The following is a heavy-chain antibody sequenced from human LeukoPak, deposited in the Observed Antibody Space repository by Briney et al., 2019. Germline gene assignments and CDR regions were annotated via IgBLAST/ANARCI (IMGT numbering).Heavy chain of an antibody. J-gene: IGHJ4*02. V-gene: IGHV1-18*01. CDR2: ISAYNGNT. CDR3: ARSSSVTIPGYYFDY. CDR1: DYTFTSYG. Sequence: ASVKVSCKASDYTFTSYGISWVRQAPGQGLEWMGWISAYNGNTNYAQKRQGRVTMTTDTSTSTAYMELRSLRSDDTAVYYCARSSSVTIPGYYFDYWGQGTLVTVSS. D-gene: IGHD2-21*01.